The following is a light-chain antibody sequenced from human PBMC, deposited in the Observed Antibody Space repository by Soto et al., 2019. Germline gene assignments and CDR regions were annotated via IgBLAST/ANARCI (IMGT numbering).Light chain of an antibody. Sequence: DIQMTQSPSSLSASVGDRVTITCRASQSISIYLNWYQQKPGKAPKVLIYAASSLQSGVPPRFSGSGSGTDFTLTISSLQPEDFATYICQQSYNIPRATFGQGTKVVIK. CDR1: QSISIY. CDR2: AAS. J-gene: IGKJ1*01. V-gene: IGKV1-39*01. CDR3: QQSYNIPRAT.